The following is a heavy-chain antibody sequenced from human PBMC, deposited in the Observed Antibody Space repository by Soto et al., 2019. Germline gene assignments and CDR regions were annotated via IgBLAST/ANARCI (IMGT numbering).Heavy chain of an antibody. D-gene: IGHD4-17*01. CDR3: TTNHDYGDYETEEGDYYYYYMDV. CDR1: GFTFSNAW. V-gene: IGHV3-15*01. CDR2: IKSKTDGGTT. Sequence: GGSLRLSCAASGFTFSNAWMSWVRQAPGKGLEWVGRIKSKTDGGTTDYAAPVKGRFTISRDDSKNTLYLQMNSLKTEDTAVYYCTTNHDYGDYETEEGDYYYYYMDVWGKGTTVTVSS. J-gene: IGHJ6*03.